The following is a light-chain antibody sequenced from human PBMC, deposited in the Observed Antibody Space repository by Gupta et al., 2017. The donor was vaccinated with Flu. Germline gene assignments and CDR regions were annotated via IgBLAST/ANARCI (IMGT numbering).Light chain of an antibody. CDR2: NVN. Sequence: QSALTQPRSVSGSPGQSVTISCTGTKNDIGGFNYVPWYQQHPGKAPKVIVYNVNKRPSGVPDRFSGSKSGNTASLTSSGLQTEDEADYHCCSYAGTSAPWVCGGGTRLIVL. V-gene: IGLV2-11*01. CDR3: CSYAGTSAPWV. CDR1: KNDIGGFNY. J-gene: IGLJ3*02.